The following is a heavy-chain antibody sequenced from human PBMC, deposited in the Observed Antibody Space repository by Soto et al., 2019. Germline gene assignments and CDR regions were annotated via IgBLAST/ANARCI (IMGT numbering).Heavy chain of an antibody. CDR1: GGSFSGYY. CDR2: INHSGST. V-gene: IGHV4-34*01. D-gene: IGHD5-12*01. J-gene: IGHJ3*01. CDR3: ARVPNPFRLKIGYEDAFDF. Sequence: SETLSLTCAVYGGSFSGYYWNWIRQPPGKGLEWIGEINHSGSTNYNPSLKSRVTISIDTSKNQFSLKLNSVTPEDTAVYYCARVPNPFRLKIGYEDAFDFWGQGTMVTVSS.